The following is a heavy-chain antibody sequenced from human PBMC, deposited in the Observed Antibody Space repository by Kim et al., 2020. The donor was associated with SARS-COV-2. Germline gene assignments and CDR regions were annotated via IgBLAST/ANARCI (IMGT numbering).Heavy chain of an antibody. J-gene: IGHJ2*01. D-gene: IGHD6-13*01. V-gene: IGHV3-21*01. CDR3: ASTYSSSWYGVPNTPSFGL. Sequence: GGSLRLSCAASGFTFSSYSMNWVRQAPGKGLEWVSSISSSSSYIYYADSVKGRFTISRDNAKNSLYLQMNSLRAEDTAVYYCASTYSSSWYGVPNTPSFGLWGRSTLVTVSS. CDR2: ISSSSSYI. CDR1: GFTFSSYS.